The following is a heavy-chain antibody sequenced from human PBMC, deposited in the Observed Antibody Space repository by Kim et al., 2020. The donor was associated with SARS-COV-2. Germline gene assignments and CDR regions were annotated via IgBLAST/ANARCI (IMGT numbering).Heavy chain of an antibody. V-gene: IGHV6-1*01. Sequence: SQTLSLTCAISGDSVSSNSAAWNWIRQSPSRGLEWLGRTYYRSKWYNDYAVSVKSRITINPDTSKNQFSLQLNSVTPEDTAVYYCARGAVAAPTERSVYYYYGMDVWGQGTTVTVSS. CDR2: TYYRSKWYN. J-gene: IGHJ6*02. CDR3: ARGAVAAPTERSVYYYYGMDV. CDR1: GDSVSSNSAA. D-gene: IGHD6-19*01.